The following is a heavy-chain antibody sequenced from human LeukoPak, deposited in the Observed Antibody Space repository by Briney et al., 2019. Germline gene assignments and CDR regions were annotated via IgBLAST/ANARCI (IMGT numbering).Heavy chain of an antibody. CDR3: VRLYKIEGADL. Sequence: PGGSLRLSCAASGFTFSTYWMHWVRQTPGKGLVWVSSIRNDGTTTNYADSVKGRFTISRDNAKNTLYLQMNSLRAEDTAVYYCVRLYKIEGADLWGRGTLVTLSS. J-gene: IGHJ2*01. D-gene: IGHD1-14*01. CDR2: IRNDGTTT. V-gene: IGHV3-74*01. CDR1: GFTFSTYW.